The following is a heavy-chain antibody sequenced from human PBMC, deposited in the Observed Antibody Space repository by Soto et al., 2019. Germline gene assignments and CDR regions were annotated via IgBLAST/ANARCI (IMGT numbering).Heavy chain of an antibody. CDR1: GFTFSTYW. CDR3: ARDETYYYGSGPV. Sequence: VGSLRLSCAASGFTFSTYWMSWVRQAPGKGLEWVANIKQDGSEKYYVDSVKGRFTISRDNAKNSLYLQMNSLRAEDTAVYYCARDETYYYGSGPVGGQGTLVTVSS. V-gene: IGHV3-7*01. J-gene: IGHJ4*02. CDR2: IKQDGSEK. D-gene: IGHD3-10*01.